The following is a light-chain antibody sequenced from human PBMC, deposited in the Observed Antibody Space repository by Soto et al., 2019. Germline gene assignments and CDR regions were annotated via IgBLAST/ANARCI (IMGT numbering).Light chain of an antibody. J-gene: IGKJ5*01. V-gene: IGKV3-15*01. CDR3: QQYNNWPLT. Sequence: EIVMTQSPSTVSVSPGERATLSFRASQTVSSNLAWYQHKPGQAPRLLIYGASTRATGIPVRFSGSGSGTEFTLTISSLQSEDFAVYYCQQYNNWPLTFGQGTRLE. CDR2: GAS. CDR1: QTVSSN.